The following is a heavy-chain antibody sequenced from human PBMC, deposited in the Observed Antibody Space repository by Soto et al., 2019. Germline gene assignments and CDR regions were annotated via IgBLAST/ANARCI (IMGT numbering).Heavy chain of an antibody. CDR3: ARETAMVYYYFDY. CDR2: ISHSGST. CDR1: GGSFSGYY. Sequence: PSETLSLTCAVYGGSFSGYYWSWIRQPPGKGLEWIGEISHSGSTNYNPPLKSRVTISVDTSKNQFSLKLSSVTAADTAVYYCARETAMVYYYFDYWGRGTLVTVSS. D-gene: IGHD5-18*01. V-gene: IGHV4-34*01. J-gene: IGHJ4*02.